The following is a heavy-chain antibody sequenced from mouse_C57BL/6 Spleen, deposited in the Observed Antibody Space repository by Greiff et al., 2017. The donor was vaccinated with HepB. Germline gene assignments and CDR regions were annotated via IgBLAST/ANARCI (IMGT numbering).Heavy chain of an antibody. CDR2: INPYNGGT. Sequence: EVQLQQSGPVLVKPGASVKMSCKASGYTFTDYYMNWVKQSHGKSLEWIGVINPYNGGTSYNQKFKGKATLTVDKSSSTAYMKLNSLTSEDSAVYYCAISKGDWYFDVWGTGTTVTVSS. V-gene: IGHV1-19*01. J-gene: IGHJ1*03. CDR3: AISKGDWYFDV. CDR1: GYTFTDYY.